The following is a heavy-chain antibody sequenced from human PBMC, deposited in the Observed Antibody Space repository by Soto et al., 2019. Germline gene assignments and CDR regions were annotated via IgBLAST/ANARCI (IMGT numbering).Heavy chain of an antibody. J-gene: IGHJ4*02. D-gene: IGHD5-12*01. Sequence: SVRVSCKASGGTFSSYTISWVRQAPGQGLEWMGRIIPILGIANYAQKFQGRVTITADKSTSTAYMELSSLRSEDTAVYYCASRVVATTETFDYWGQGTLVTVSS. CDR2: IIPILGIA. CDR3: ASRVVATTETFDY. V-gene: IGHV1-69*02. CDR1: GGTFSSYT.